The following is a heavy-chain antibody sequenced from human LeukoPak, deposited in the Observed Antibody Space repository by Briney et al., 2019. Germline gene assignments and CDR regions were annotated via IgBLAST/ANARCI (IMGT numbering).Heavy chain of an antibody. V-gene: IGHV3-30*02. J-gene: IGHJ4*02. CDR2: IQPDGNDK. CDR3: AKRDRETEFDY. Sequence: GVSLRLSCAASGFTFNNYGMHWVRQAQGKGLEWVALIQPDGNDKYYADSVKGRFTVSRDNSKNTLYLQLNSLRAEDTAVYYCAKRDRETEFDYWGQGTLVTVSS. CDR1: GFTFNNYG. D-gene: IGHD1-26*01.